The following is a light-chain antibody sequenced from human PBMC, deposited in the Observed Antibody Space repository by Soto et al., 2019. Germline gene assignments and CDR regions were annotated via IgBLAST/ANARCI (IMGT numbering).Light chain of an antibody. V-gene: IGLV2-14*03. CDR2: DVS. CDR1: SSDVRNYNS. J-gene: IGLJ3*02. CDR3: GSYTSTSTLV. Sequence: QSVLTQPASVSGSPGQSITISCTGTSSDVRNYNSVSWYQQHPGKAPKLMICDVSNRPPGVSHRFSGSKSGNTASLTISGLPAEEEAVYYCGSYTSTSTLVFGGGTKVTVL.